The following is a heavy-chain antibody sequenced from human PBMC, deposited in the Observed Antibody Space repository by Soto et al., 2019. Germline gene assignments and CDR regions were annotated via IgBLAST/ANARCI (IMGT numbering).Heavy chain of an antibody. D-gene: IGHD3-22*01. V-gene: IGHV3-7*01. J-gene: IGHJ4*02. CDR3: ARESYDSIGSFPQDH. CDR2: INQDGIRT. CDR1: GFMFSGYW. Sequence: GGSLRLSCAASGFMFSGYWMSWVRQTPGKGLEWVANINQDGIRTYYVGAVKGRFTISRDNADNSIYLHMNSLTAEDTAVYYCARESYDSIGSFPQDHWGQGTVVTVSS.